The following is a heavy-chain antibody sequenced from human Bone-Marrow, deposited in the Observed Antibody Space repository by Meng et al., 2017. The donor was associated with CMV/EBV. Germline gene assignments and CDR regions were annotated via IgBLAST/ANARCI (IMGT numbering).Heavy chain of an antibody. CDR1: GFTFSSYW. CDR2: IKQDGSEK. Sequence: GESLKISCAASGFTFSSYWMSWVRQAPGKGLEWVANIKQDGSEKYYADSVRGRFTIFRDNAKNTVYLQMNSLSAEDTAVYYCARELVEDRRRQSDAFDIWGQGTRVTVSS. CDR3: ARELVEDRRRQSDAFDI. D-gene: IGHD5-24*01. V-gene: IGHV3-7*03. J-gene: IGHJ3*02.